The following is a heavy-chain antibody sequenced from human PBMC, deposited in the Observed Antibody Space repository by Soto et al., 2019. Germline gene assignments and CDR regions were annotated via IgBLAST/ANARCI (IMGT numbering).Heavy chain of an antibody. CDR2: IKEDGSEK. CDR1: GFTFSTYW. D-gene: IGHD1-26*01. CDR3: ARGLLGSAGIDY. V-gene: IGHV3-7*03. Sequence: GGSLRLSCPVSGFTFSTYWMNWVRQAPGKGLEWVANIKEDGSEKYYVESVKGRFTISRDNAKDSLYLQMNSLRAEDTAVYYCARGLLGSAGIDYCGHGTLVTVSS. J-gene: IGHJ4*01.